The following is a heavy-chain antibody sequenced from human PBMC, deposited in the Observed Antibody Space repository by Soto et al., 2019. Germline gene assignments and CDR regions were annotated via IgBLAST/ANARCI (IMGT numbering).Heavy chain of an antibody. V-gene: IGHV4-30-4*01. Sequence: SETLSLTCTVSGGSISSGDYYWSRIRQPPGKGLEWIGYIYYSGSTYYNPSLKSRVTISVDTSKNQFSLKLSSVTAADTAVYYCVMTLDYGHMDVWGKGTTVTVSS. CDR3: VMTLDYGHMDV. J-gene: IGHJ6*03. CDR1: GGSISSGDYY. D-gene: IGHD3-16*01. CDR2: IYYSGST.